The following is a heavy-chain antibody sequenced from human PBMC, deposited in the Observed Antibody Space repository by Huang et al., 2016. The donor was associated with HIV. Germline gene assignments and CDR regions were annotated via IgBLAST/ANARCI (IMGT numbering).Heavy chain of an antibody. CDR3: ARQGVGDFVVEPTGLGAFDI. V-gene: IGHV5-51*01. J-gene: IGHJ3*02. Sequence: EVQLVQSGAVVKKPGGSLKISCKGSGYTFNGYWIGWVRQMPGKGLEWMGIIYPGDSDTTYSPSFQGQVTSSADKSISTAYLQWSGLKASDTAMYYCARQGVGDFVVEPTGLGAFDIWGQGTMVTVSS. CDR1: GYTFNGYW. D-gene: IGHD2-2*01. CDR2: IYPGDSDT.